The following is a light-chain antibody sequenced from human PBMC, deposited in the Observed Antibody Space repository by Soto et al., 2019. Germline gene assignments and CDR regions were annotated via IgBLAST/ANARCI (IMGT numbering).Light chain of an antibody. CDR1: QSVSSY. J-gene: IGKJ4*01. V-gene: IGKV3-11*01. CDR2: DAS. Sequence: EIVLTQSPATLSLSPGEIATLSCRASQSVSSYLAWYQQKPGQAPMLLIYDASNRATGIPARFSGSGSGTHFTLTISSLEPEDFAVDYCQQRINWPRGSLTFGGGTKVEIK. CDR3: QQRINWPRGSLT.